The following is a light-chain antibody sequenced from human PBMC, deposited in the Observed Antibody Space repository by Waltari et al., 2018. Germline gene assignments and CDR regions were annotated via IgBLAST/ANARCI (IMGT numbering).Light chain of an antibody. CDR3: QQYDGIVLT. CDR1: QSVSSIS. J-gene: IGKJ4*01. V-gene: IGKV3-20*01. CDR2: GAS. Sequence: EIVLTQSPGTLSLSPGERATLSCRASQSVSSISLTWYQQKPGQASRLLIYGASTRATGIPDRFSGSGSGTDFTLTISRLEPEDFAVYYCQQYDGIVLTFGGGTKVEI.